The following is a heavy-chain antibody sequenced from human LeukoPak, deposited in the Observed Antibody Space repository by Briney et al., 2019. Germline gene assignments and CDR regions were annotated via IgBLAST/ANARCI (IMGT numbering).Heavy chain of an antibody. V-gene: IGHV1-69*06. D-gene: IGHD1-26*01. CDR3: ARVSMGATVAGPFDY. J-gene: IGHJ4*02. Sequence: SVKVSCKASGGTFSSYAISWVRQAPGQGLEWMGGIIPIFGTANYAQKFQGRVTITADKSTSTAYMELSSLRSEDTAVYYCARVSMGATVAGPFDYWGQGTLVTVSS. CDR2: IIPIFGTA. CDR1: GGTFSSYA.